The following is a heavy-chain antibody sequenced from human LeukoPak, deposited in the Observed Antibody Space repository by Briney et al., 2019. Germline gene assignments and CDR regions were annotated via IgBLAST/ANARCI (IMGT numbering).Heavy chain of an antibody. CDR1: GFTVSNNY. D-gene: IGHD5-12*01. V-gene: IGHV3-53*01. CDR2: IYSGGST. Sequence: GGSLRLSCAASGFTVSNNYMSWVRQAPGEGLEWVSVIYSGGSTYYADSVKGRFTISRDNSKNTLYLQMNSLRAEDTAVYYCAREVPYSGYDSHFGYWGQGTLVTVSS. CDR3: AREVPYSGYDSHFGY. J-gene: IGHJ4*02.